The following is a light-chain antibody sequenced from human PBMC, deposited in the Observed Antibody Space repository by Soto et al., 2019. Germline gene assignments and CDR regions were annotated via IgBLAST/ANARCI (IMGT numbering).Light chain of an antibody. CDR1: SSNIGAGFA. J-gene: IGLJ1*01. CDR2: GNN. Sequence: QSVLTQPPSVSGAPGQRVTISCTGSSSNIGAGFAVHWYQQLPGTAPKLLIYGNNNRPSGVPDRFSGSKSGTSASLAITGLQAEDEADYYCQSYAGSSTYVFGTGTKLTVL. V-gene: IGLV1-40*01. CDR3: QSYAGSSTYV.